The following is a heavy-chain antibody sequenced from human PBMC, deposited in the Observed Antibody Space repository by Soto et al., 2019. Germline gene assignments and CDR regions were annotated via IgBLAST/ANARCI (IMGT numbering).Heavy chain of an antibody. CDR3: ARGRYYVDTAMVTVQNYFDY. D-gene: IGHD5-18*01. CDR2: IYYSGST. CDR1: GGSISSYY. Sequence: SETLSLTCTVSGGSISSYYWSWIRQPPGKGLEWIGYIYYSGSTNYNPSLKSRVTISVDTSKNQFSLKLSSVTAADTAVYYCARGRYYVDTAMVTVQNYFDYWGQGTLVTVSS. V-gene: IGHV4-59*01. J-gene: IGHJ4*02.